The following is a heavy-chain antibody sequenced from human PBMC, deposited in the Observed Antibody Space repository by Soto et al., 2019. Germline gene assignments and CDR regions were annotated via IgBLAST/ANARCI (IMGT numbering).Heavy chain of an antibody. V-gene: IGHV3-23*01. CDR3: AKDPPLHDHTTNDY. Sequence: EVQLLESGGAFVQRGGSLRLSCAASGFTLNSYAMSWVRQAPGKGLEWVSAIGGGGGSTYYADSVKGRFTISRDNSKNTLYLQMNSLRAEDTAVYYCAKDPPLHDHTTNDYWGQGTLVTVSS. J-gene: IGHJ4*02. CDR2: IGGGGGST. CDR1: GFTLNSYA.